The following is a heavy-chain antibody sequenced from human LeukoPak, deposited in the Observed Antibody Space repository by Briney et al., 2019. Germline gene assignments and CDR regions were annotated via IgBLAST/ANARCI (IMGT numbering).Heavy chain of an antibody. CDR1: GGSFSGYY. CDR3: ARSTILDY. V-gene: IGHV4-34*01. D-gene: IGHD5/OR15-5a*01. Sequence: TPSETLSLTCAVYGGSFSGYYWSWIRQPPGKGLEWIGEINHSGSTNYNPSLKSRVTISVDTSKNQFSLKLSSVTAADTAVYYCARSTILDYWGQGTLVTVSS. CDR2: INHSGST. J-gene: IGHJ4*02.